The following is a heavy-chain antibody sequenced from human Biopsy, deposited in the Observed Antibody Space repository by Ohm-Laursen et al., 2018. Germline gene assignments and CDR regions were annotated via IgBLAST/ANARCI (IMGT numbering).Heavy chain of an antibody. J-gene: IGHJ6*02. CDR1: GESFNGYY. CDR3: ARATNSTGWPYYYFYGMDV. Sequence: GTLSLTCAVYGESFNGYYWSWIRQTPGKGLEWIGYIYYSGSTNYNPSLKSRVTISVDTSKNQFSLRLNPVTAADTAVYYCARATNSTGWPYYYFYGMDVWGQGTTVTVSS. V-gene: IGHV4-59*01. D-gene: IGHD2/OR15-2a*01. CDR2: IYYSGST.